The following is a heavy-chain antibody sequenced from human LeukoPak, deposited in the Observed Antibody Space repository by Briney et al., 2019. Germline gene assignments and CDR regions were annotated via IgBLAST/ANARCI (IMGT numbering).Heavy chain of an antibody. CDR2: IYYSGST. CDR1: GGSISSYY. V-gene: IGHV4-59*01. D-gene: IGHD3-10*01. J-gene: IGHJ4*02. Sequence: PSETLSLTCTVSGGSISSYYWSWIRQPPGKGLEWIGYIYYSGSTNYNPSLKSRVTISVDTSKNQFSLKLSSVTAADTAVYYCAGHYGPGSYYAYWGQGTLVTVSS. CDR3: AGHYGPGSYYAY.